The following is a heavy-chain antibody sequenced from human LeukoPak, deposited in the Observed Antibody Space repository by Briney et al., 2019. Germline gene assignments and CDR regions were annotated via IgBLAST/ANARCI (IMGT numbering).Heavy chain of an antibody. V-gene: IGHV4-34*01. CDR3: ARGRGGWLWFGELLSPYYFDY. J-gene: IGHJ4*02. D-gene: IGHD3-10*01. CDR1: GGSFSGYY. Sequence: SETLSLTCAGYGGSFSGYYWSWIRQPPGKGPEWIGEINHSGSTNYNPSLKSRVTISVDTSKNQFSLKLSSVTAADTAVYYCARGRGGWLWFGELLSPYYFDYWGQGTLVTVSS. CDR2: INHSGST.